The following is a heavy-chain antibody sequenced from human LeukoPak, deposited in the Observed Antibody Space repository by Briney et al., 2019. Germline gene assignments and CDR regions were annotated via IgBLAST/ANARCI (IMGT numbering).Heavy chain of an antibody. CDR2: ISAYNGNT. CDR1: GYTFTSYG. D-gene: IGHD2-2*02. J-gene: IGHJ5*02. CDR3: VRDSSPPVVPAAIGTNWFDP. Sequence: ASVKVSCKASGYTFTSYGISWVRQAPGQGLEWMGWISAYNGNTNYAQKLQGRVTMTTDTSTSTAYMELRSLRSDDTAVYYCVRDSSPPVVPAAIGTNWFDPWGQGTLVTVSS. V-gene: IGHV1-18*01.